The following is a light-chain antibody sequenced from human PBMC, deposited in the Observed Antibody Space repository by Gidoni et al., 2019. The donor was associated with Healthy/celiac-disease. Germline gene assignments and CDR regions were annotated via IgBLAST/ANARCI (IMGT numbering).Light chain of an antibody. V-gene: IGKV4-1*01. J-gene: IGKJ5*01. Sequence: DIVMTQSPDSLVVSLGGRATINCKSSQSVLYSSNNKNYLAWYQQKPGQPPKLLIYWAPTRESGVPDRFSGSGSGTDFTLTISSLQAEYVAVYYCQQYYSTPTFGQGTRLEIK. CDR3: QQYYSTPT. CDR1: QSVLYSSNNKNY. CDR2: WAP.